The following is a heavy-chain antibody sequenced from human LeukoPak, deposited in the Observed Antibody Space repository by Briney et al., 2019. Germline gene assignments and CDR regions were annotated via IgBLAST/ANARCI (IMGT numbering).Heavy chain of an antibody. V-gene: IGHV4-34*01. Sequence: SETLSLTCAVYGGSFSGYYWSWIRQPPGKGLEWIGEINHSGSTNYNPSLKSRVTISVDTSKNQFSLKLSSVTAADTAVYYCARDGGGYYGSGSYSAPWFDPWGQGTLVTVSS. J-gene: IGHJ5*02. CDR2: INHSGST. CDR1: GGSFSGYY. D-gene: IGHD3-10*01. CDR3: ARDGGGYYGSGSYSAPWFDP.